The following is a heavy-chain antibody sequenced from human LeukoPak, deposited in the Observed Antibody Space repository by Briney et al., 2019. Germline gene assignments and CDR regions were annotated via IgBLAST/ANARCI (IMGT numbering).Heavy chain of an antibody. J-gene: IGHJ4*02. D-gene: IGHD3-10*01. V-gene: IGHV4-59*13. CDR3: ARGTNGSGRPFDY. CDR2: IYYSGST. CDR1: GGSISSYY. Sequence: SETLSLTCTVSGGSISSYYWSGLPQPPGRGLEGIGYIYYSGSTNYNPSLKSRVTISVDTSKYTFSMKLSSVTAADTAVYYCARGTNGSGRPFDYWGEGTLLTVSS.